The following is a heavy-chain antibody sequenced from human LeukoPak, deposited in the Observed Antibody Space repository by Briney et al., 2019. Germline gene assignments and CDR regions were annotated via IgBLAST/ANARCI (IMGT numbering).Heavy chain of an antibody. CDR2: IIPIFGTA. CDR1: GGTFSSYA. Sequence: ASVKVPCKASGGTFSSYAISWVRQAPGQGLEWMGGIIPIFGTANYAQKFQGRVTITTDESTSTAYMELSSLRSEDTAVYYCARDVGYSYGYDYWGQGTLVTVSS. V-gene: IGHV1-69*05. D-gene: IGHD5-18*01. J-gene: IGHJ4*02. CDR3: ARDVGYSYGYDY.